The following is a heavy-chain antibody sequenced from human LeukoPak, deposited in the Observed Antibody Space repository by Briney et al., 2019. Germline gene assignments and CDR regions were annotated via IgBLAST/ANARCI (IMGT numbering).Heavy chain of an antibody. D-gene: IGHD5-12*01. CDR1: GGTFSSYA. CDR3: ARDGVATIDRPLYYYYMDV. Sequence: ASVKVSCKASGGTFSSYAISWVRQAPGQGLEWMGGIIPIFGTANYAQKLQGRVTMTTDTSTSTAYMELRSLRSEDTAVYYCARDGVATIDRPLYYYYMDVWGKGTTVTVSS. J-gene: IGHJ6*03. CDR2: IIPIFGTA. V-gene: IGHV1-69*05.